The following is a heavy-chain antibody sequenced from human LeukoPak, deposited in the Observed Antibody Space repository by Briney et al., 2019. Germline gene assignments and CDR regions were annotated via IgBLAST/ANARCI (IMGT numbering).Heavy chain of an antibody. CDR2: ISGSGVST. V-gene: IGHV3-23*01. CDR3: ANYCSSTSCYNRDAFDI. J-gene: IGHJ3*02. D-gene: IGHD2-2*02. CDR1: GFRLSSYA. Sequence: GGSLRLACAASGFRLSSYAMSWVRQAPGKGLEWVSAISGSGVSTYYADSVKGRFTISRDNSKNTLYLQMNSLRAEDTAVYYCANYCSSTSCYNRDAFDIWGQGTMVTVSS.